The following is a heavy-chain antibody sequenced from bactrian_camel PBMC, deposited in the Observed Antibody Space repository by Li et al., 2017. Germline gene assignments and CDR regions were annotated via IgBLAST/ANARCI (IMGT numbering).Heavy chain of an antibody. D-gene: IGHD3*01. CDR3: AAVRTVFPCSTGRSFYNS. Sequence: QLVESGGGSVQAGRSLRLPCVASGATFARYYISWIRQAPGKGLEWVSSISTRSSNSISYADSVKGRFTISRDNAGNTVYLQMNSLKPEDTAMYYCAAVRTVFPCSTGRSFYNSWGQGTQVT. V-gene: IGHV3S28*01. CDR2: ISTRSSNSI. J-gene: IGHJ4*01. CDR1: GATFARYY.